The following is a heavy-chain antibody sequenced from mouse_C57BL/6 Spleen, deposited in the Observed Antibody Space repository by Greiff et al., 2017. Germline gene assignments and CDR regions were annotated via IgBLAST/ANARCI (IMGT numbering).Heavy chain of an antibody. D-gene: IGHD4-1*01. Sequence: EVKLVESEGGLVQPGSSMKLSCTASGFTFSDYYMAWVRQVPEKGLEWVANINYDGSSTYYLDSLKSRFIISRDNAKNILYLQMSSLKSEDTATYYCARDGGVSNWAFDYWGQGTTLTVSS. CDR3: ARDGGVSNWAFDY. CDR2: INYDGSST. V-gene: IGHV5-16*01. J-gene: IGHJ2*01. CDR1: GFTFSDYY.